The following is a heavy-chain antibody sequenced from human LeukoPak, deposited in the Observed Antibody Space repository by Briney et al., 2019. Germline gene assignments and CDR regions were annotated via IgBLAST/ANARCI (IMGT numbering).Heavy chain of an antibody. J-gene: IGHJ4*02. CDR3: ARDAKYILTGYYTYYFDY. Sequence: GGCLRLSCAASGFTFSSYWMSWVSQAPGKGLEWVANIKQDGSEKYYVDSVKGRFTISRDNAKNSLYLQMNSLRAEDTAVYYCARDAKYILTGYYTYYFDYWGQGTLVTVSS. CDR2: IKQDGSEK. D-gene: IGHD3-9*01. V-gene: IGHV3-7*01. CDR1: GFTFSSYW.